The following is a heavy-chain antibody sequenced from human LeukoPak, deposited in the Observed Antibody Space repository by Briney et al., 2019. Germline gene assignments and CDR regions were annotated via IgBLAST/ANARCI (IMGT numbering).Heavy chain of an antibody. CDR2: ISSSGSTI. V-gene: IGHV3-11*01. D-gene: IGHD3-16*01. Sequence: GGSLRLSCAASGFTFSDYYMSWIRQAPGKGLEWVSYISSSGSTIYYADSVKGRFTISRDNAKNSLYLQMNSLRAEDTAVYYCARESRPNYVWGSYLGYFDYWGQGTLVTVTS. CDR1: GFTFSDYY. J-gene: IGHJ4*02. CDR3: ARESRPNYVWGSYLGYFDY.